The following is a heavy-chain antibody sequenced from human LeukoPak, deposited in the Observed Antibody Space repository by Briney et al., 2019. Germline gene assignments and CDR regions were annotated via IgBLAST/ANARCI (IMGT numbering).Heavy chain of an antibody. Sequence: KSGESLKISCKGSGYSFTTFWIGWERQMPGKGLEWMGIVYPDDSDTRFSPSFQGQVTISADKSISTAYLQWSSLKASDSAMYYCARLDSSGYAIDYWGQGTLVTVSS. CDR3: ARLDSSGYAIDY. D-gene: IGHD3-22*01. J-gene: IGHJ4*02. V-gene: IGHV5-51*01. CDR2: VYPDDSDT. CDR1: GYSFTTFW.